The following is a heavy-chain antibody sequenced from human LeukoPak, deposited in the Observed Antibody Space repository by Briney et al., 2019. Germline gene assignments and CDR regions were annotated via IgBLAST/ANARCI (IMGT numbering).Heavy chain of an antibody. Sequence: PGASLRLSCAASGFTFSSYAMSWVRQAPGKGLEWVSAISGSGGSTYYADPVKGRFTISRDNSKNTLYLQMNSLRAEDTAVYYCAKVLTPYQQHGFDYWGQGTLVTVSS. CDR2: ISGSGGST. CDR3: AKVLTPYQQHGFDY. D-gene: IGHD2-2*01. V-gene: IGHV3-23*01. J-gene: IGHJ4*02. CDR1: GFTFSSYA.